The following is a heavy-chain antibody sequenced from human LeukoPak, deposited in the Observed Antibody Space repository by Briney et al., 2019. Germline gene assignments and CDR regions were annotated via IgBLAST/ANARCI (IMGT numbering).Heavy chain of an antibody. D-gene: IGHD1-26*01. CDR1: GFTFSSYA. CDR3: AREGGATHFDY. V-gene: IGHV3-30-3*01. J-gene: IGHJ4*02. Sequence: GGSLRLSCAASGFTFSSYAMHWVRQAPGKGLEWVAVISYDGSNKYYADSVKGRFTISRDNSKNTLYLQMNSLRAEDTAVYYCAREGGATHFDYWGQGTLVTVSS. CDR2: ISYDGSNK.